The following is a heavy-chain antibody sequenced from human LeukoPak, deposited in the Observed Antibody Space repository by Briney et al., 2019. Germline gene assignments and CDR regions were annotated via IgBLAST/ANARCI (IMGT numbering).Heavy chain of an antibody. Sequence: GRSPTLSCTTSGFNFNNAWMNWAPQAPGKGLEGVGRIKSRTDGGTTVYSAPVKGRFTISRDDSKSTLYLQMNSLKIEDTAVYYCTTDLLVAVCLVSFFDFWGQGALVTVSS. CDR1: GFNFNNAW. D-gene: IGHD6-19*01. V-gene: IGHV3-15*07. CDR2: IKSRTDGGTT. CDR3: TTDLLVAVCLVSFFDF. J-gene: IGHJ4*02.